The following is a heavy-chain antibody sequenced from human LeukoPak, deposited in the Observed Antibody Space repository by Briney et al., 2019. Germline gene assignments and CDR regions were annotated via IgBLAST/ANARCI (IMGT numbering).Heavy chain of an antibody. D-gene: IGHD3-22*01. V-gene: IGHV4-38-2*01. J-gene: IGHJ4*02. Sequence: SETLSLTCAVSGYSISSGYYWGWIRPPPEKGLEWIGSIYHSGSTNYNPSLKSRVTMSVDTSKNQFSLKLSSVTAADTAVYYCARGTYYYDSSGYYYFDYWGQGTLVTVSS. CDR1: GYSISSGYY. CDR2: IYHSGST. CDR3: ARGTYYYDSSGYYYFDY.